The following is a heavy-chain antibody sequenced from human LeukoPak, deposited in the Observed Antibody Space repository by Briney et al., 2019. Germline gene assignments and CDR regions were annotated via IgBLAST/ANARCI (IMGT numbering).Heavy chain of an antibody. CDR3: AKIPRSTIFGVVIKGGNWFDP. CDR1: GFTFSSYA. CDR2: ISGSGGST. J-gene: IGHJ5*02. D-gene: IGHD3-3*01. Sequence: GGSLRLSCAASGFTFSSYAMSWVRQAPGKGLEWVSAISGSGGSTYYADSVKGRFTISRDNSKNTLYLQMNSLGAEDTAVYYCAKIPRSTIFGVVIKGGNWFDPWGQGTLVTVSS. V-gene: IGHV3-23*01.